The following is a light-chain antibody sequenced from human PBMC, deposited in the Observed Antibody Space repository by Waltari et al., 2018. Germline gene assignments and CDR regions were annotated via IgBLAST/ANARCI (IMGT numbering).Light chain of an antibody. CDR3: SSQSTKNGVI. Sequence: QSALTQPASVSGSPGQSITISCTGSSSDVGGDDSVSCYADHPGQAPKVIIYDVNKRPSGVSDRFSGAKSGNTASLTISGLQAEDEATFYCSSQSTKNGVIFGGGTKVTVL. V-gene: IGLV2-14*03. CDR1: SSDVGGDDS. CDR2: DVN. J-gene: IGLJ2*01.